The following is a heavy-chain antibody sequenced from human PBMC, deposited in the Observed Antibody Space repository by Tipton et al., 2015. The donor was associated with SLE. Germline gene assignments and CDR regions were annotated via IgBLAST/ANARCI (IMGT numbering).Heavy chain of an antibody. CDR3: AVGGYYFDY. CDR2: INHSGST. CDR1: GGSFSGYY. J-gene: IGHJ4*02. Sequence: LRLSCAVYGGSFSGYYWSWIRQPPGKGLEWIGEINHSGSTNYNPSLKSRVTISVDTSKNQFSLKLSSVTAADTAVYYCAVGGYYFDYWGQGTLVTVSS. V-gene: IGHV4-34*01.